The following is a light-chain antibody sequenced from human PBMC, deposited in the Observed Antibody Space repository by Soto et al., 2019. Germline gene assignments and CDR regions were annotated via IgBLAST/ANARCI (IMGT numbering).Light chain of an antibody. CDR2: GVT. J-gene: IGLJ1*01. Sequence: QSALTQPRSVSGSPGQSVTISCTGTGSDVGGYNYVSWYQQYPDKAPKVMIYGVTKRPAGVPDRFSGSKSGNTASLTISGLQADDEADYYCCSYAGSYTYVFGTGTKVTVL. CDR3: CSYAGSYTYV. V-gene: IGLV2-11*01. CDR1: GSDVGGYNY.